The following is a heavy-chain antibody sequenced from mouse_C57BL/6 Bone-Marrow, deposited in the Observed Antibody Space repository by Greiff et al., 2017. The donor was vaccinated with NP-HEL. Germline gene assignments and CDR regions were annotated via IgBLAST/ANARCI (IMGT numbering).Heavy chain of an antibody. CDR3: ARSGYYGSNYAMDY. CDR1: GYAFSSSW. J-gene: IGHJ4*01. Sequence: QVQLKESGPELVKPGASVKISCKASGYAFSSSWMNWVKQRPGKGLEWIGRIYPGDGDTNYNGKFKGKATLTADKSSSTAYMQLSSLTSEDSAVYFCARSGYYGSNYAMDYWGQGTSVTVSS. V-gene: IGHV1-82*01. D-gene: IGHD1-1*01. CDR2: IYPGDGDT.